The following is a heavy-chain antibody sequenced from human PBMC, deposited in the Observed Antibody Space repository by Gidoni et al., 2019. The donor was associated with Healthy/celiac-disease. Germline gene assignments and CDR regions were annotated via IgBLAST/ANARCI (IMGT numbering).Heavy chain of an antibody. CDR1: GFTFSNAW. CDR2: IKSKTDGGTT. J-gene: IGHJ6*03. CDR3: TTDSWGTVTTEGLYYYYYYYMDV. D-gene: IGHD4-17*01. Sequence: EVQLVESGGGLVKPGGSLRLSCAASGFTFSNAWMNWVRQAPGKGLEWVGRIKSKTDGGTTDYAAPVKGRFTISRDDSKNTLYLQMNSLKTEDTAVYYCTTDSWGTVTTEGLYYYYYYYMDVWGKGTTVTVSS. V-gene: IGHV3-15*07.